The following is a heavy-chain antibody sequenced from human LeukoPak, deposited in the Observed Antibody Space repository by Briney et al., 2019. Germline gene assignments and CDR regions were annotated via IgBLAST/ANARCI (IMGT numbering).Heavy chain of an antibody. Sequence: KASETLSLTCTVSGGSISSSSYYWGWIRQPPGKGLELIGNIYYSGSTYYNPSLESRVTISVDSSKNQFSLKLSSVTAADTAVYYCARRSSSWPYYFDYWGQGTLVTVSS. CDR3: ARRSSSWPYYFDY. V-gene: IGHV4-39*01. CDR1: GGSISSSSYY. D-gene: IGHD6-13*01. J-gene: IGHJ4*02. CDR2: IYYSGST.